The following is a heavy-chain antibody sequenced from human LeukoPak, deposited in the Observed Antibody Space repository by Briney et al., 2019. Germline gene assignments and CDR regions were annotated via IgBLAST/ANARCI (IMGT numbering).Heavy chain of an antibody. CDR2: ISGNGGDM. J-gene: IGHJ4*02. Sequence: PGGSLRLSCVASGFTFDDYAMHWVRQAPGKGLEWVSGISGNGGDMGYADSVKGRFTISRDNSKNTLYLQMNSLRAEDTAVYYCAKGGYSYGSVDYWARESWSPSP. CDR3: AKGGYSYGSVDY. CDR1: GFTFDDYA. D-gene: IGHD5-18*01. V-gene: IGHV3-9*01.